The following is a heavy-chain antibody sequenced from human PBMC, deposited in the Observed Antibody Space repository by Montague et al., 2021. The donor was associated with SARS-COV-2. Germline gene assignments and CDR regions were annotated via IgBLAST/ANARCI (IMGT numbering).Heavy chain of an antibody. CDR1: GFTFSNYG. V-gene: IGHV3-33*03. J-gene: IGHJ6*02. CDR2: IWYDGSKK. D-gene: IGHD3-10*01. Sequence: SLRLSCAASGFTFSNYGMHWVRQAPGKGLEWVAVIWYDGSKKYYADSVKGRFTISRDNSNNTLYLQMNSLRAEDTAVHYCAKDPTLGCYGMDVWGQGTTVTVSS. CDR3: AKDPTLGCYGMDV.